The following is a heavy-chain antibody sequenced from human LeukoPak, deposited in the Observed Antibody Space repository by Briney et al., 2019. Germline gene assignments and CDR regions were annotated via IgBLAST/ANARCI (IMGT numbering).Heavy chain of an antibody. CDR2: MSPNSGDT. CDR3: ASAVAGDYYYYGMDV. J-gene: IGHJ6*02. D-gene: IGHD6-19*01. Sequence: ASVKVSCKASGYTFTSYDFNWVRQATGQRPGWMGWMSPNSGDTGYAQKFQVRVTMTRNTSISTAYMELSSLRSDDTAVYYCASAVAGDYYYYGMDVWGQGTTVTVSS. CDR1: GYTFTSYD. V-gene: IGHV1-8*01.